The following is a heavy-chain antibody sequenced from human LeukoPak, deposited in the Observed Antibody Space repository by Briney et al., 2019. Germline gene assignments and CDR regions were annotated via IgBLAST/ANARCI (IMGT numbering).Heavy chain of an antibody. CDR3: ARNGANLHSFDY. Sequence: SETLSLTCTVSGGSISSYYWSWIRQLPGKGLEWIGYIYYSGSTFYNPSLKSRVTISVDTSKNQFSLKLTSLTAADTAVYYCARNGANLHSFDYWGQGTLVTVSS. J-gene: IGHJ4*02. CDR1: GGSISSYY. D-gene: IGHD4/OR15-4a*01. V-gene: IGHV4-59*06. CDR2: IYYSGST.